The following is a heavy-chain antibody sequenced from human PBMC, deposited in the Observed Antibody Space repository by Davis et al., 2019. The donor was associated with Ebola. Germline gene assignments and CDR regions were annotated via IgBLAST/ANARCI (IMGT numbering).Heavy chain of an antibody. CDR2: ISGSGGST. Sequence: GGSLRLSCTDSVIILSSYAMTWVRPAPGKVLEWVSDISGSGGSTYYADSVKGRFTISRDNSKNTLYLQMNSLRAEDTALYYCAKDLYSSSCTFDYWGQGTLVTVSS. J-gene: IGHJ4*02. D-gene: IGHD6-13*01. V-gene: IGHV3-23*01. CDR1: VIILSSYA. CDR3: AKDLYSSSCTFDY.